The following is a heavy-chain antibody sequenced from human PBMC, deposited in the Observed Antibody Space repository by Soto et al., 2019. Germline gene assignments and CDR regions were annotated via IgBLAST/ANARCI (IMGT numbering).Heavy chain of an antibody. CDR3: TQEDSRTYYHYYYNMDV. Sequence: EVHLVESGGGLVKPGGSLRLSCAASGFSFTNAWMSWVRQAPGKGLEWVGRIKSKGDGGTTDYAAPVKGRFTISRDDSRNTLYLQMNSLRTEDTAVYYCTQEDSRTYYHYYYNMDVWGQGTTVTVSS. J-gene: IGHJ6*02. D-gene: IGHD2-21*01. V-gene: IGHV3-15*01. CDR2: IKSKGDGGTT. CDR1: GFSFTNAW.